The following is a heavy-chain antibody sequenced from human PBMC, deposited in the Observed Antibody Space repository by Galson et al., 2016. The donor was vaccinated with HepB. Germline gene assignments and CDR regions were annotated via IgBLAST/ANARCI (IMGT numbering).Heavy chain of an antibody. CDR3: AKDGTDFFDSSVYPDY. Sequence: SLRLSCAASGFTFRNHGMHWVRQAPGKGLEWVAVVSFDETNNYYADSVKGRFTISRDNSTNALYLQMKSLRTEDTAIYNCAKDGTDFFDSSVYPDYWGQGTRVTVSS. D-gene: IGHD3-22*01. V-gene: IGHV3-30*18. CDR2: VSFDETNN. J-gene: IGHJ4*02. CDR1: GFTFRNHG.